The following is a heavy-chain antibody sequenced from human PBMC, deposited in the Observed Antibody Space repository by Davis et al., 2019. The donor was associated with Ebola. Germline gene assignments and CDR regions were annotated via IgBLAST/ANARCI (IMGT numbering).Heavy chain of an antibody. D-gene: IGHD6-13*01. Sequence: PGGSLRLSCEASGFTFSSYGMHWVRQAPGKGLEWVAVISYDGSNKYYADSVKGRFTISRDNSKNTLYLQMNSLRAEDTAVYYCARVGVFGAAGRWGQGTLVTVSS. CDR2: ISYDGSNK. CDR3: ARVGVFGAAGR. V-gene: IGHV3-30*03. J-gene: IGHJ4*02. CDR1: GFTFSSYG.